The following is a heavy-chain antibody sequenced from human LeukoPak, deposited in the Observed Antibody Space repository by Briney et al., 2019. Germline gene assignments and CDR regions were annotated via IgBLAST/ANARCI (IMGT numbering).Heavy chain of an antibody. V-gene: IGHV3-53*01. D-gene: IGHD1-1*01. CDR2: IYSGGST. Sequence: GGSLRLSCAASGFTVSSNYMSWVRQAPGKGLEWVSVIYSGGSTYYADSVKGRFTISRDNSKNTLYLQMNSLRAEDTAVYYCARALTTLTYEGYWGQGTLVTVS. J-gene: IGHJ4*02. CDR3: ARALTTLTYEGY. CDR1: GFTVSSNY.